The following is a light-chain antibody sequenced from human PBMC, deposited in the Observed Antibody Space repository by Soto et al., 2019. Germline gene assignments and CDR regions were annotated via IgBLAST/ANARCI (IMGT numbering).Light chain of an antibody. CDR3: QQLNSYPPT. CDR1: QSISSY. J-gene: IGKJ4*01. CDR2: AAS. Sequence: DIPLTQSPSFLSASVGDRVTITCRASQSISSYLAWYQQKPGNAPKLLIYAASTLQSGVPSRFSGSGSGTEFTLTISRLQAEDFATYYCQQLNSYPPTFGGGTKVEIK. V-gene: IGKV1-9*01.